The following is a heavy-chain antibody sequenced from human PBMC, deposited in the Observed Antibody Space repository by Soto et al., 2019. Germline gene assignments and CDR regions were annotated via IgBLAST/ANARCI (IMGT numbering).Heavy chain of an antibody. CDR2: IIPILGIA. CDR1: GGTFRSYT. V-gene: IGHV1-69*04. D-gene: IGHD3-22*01. Sequence: SVQVACKASGGTFRSYTVSWVRQDPGQGLEWMGRIIPILGIANYAQKFQGRVTITADKSTSTAYMELSSLRSEDTAVYYCARDPYDSSGPNAEYFQHWGQGTLVTVSS. CDR3: ARDPYDSSGPNAEYFQH. J-gene: IGHJ1*01.